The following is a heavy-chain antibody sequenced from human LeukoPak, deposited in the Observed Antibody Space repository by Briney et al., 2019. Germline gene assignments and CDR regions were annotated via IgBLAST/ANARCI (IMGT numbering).Heavy chain of an antibody. CDR2: MNPNSGNT. D-gene: IGHD2-2*01. CDR1: GYTFTSYD. CDR3: ARGFGPAAMNYYMDV. V-gene: IGHV1-8*01. Sequence: ASVKVSCKASGYTFTSYDINWVRQATGQGLEWMGWMNPNSGNTGYAQKFQGRVTMTRNTSISTAYMELSSLRSEDTAVYYCARGFGPAAMNYYMDVWGKGTTVTISS. J-gene: IGHJ6*03.